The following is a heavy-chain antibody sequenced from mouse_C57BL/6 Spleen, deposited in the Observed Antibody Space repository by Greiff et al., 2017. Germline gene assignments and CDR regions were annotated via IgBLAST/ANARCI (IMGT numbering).Heavy chain of an antibody. V-gene: IGHV5-9*01. CDR1: GFTFSSYT. CDR3: ARCHYGSSYYFDY. Sequence: EVKVVESGGGLVKPGGSLKLSCAASGFTFSSYTMSWVRQTPEKRLEWVATISGGGGNTYYPDSVKGRFTISRDNAKNTLYLQMSSLRSEDTALXYCARCHYGSSYYFDYWGQGTTLTVSS. J-gene: IGHJ2*01. D-gene: IGHD1-1*01. CDR2: ISGGGGNT.